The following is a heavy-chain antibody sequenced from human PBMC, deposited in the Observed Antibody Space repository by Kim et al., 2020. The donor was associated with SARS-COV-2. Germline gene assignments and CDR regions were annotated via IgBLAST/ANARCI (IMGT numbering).Heavy chain of an antibody. CDR3: AKDLDPMIQGGSLPFAFDC. J-gene: IGHJ3*01. CDR2: VSGSGGTT. D-gene: IGHD3-10*01. CDR1: GFTFSNYA. Sequence: GGSLRLSCAASGFTFSNYAMSWVRQAPGKGLEWVSGVSGSGGTTHYTYSVKGRFTISRDNSKNTLFLRMYSLRAGDTALYYCAKDLDPMIQGGSLPFAFDCWSQGTMVTVSS. V-gene: IGHV3-23*01.